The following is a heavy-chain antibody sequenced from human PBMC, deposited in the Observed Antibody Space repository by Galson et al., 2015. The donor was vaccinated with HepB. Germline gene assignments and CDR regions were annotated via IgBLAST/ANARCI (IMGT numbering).Heavy chain of an antibody. D-gene: IGHD3-22*01. Sequence: SVKVSCKASGYTFTSYGISWVRQAPGQGLEWMGWISAYNGNTNYAQKLQGRVTMTTDTSTSTAYMELRSLRSDDTAVYYCARDRGLGDSSAPHYFDYWGQGTLVTVSS. V-gene: IGHV1-18*04. CDR2: ISAYNGNT. CDR3: ARDRGLGDSSAPHYFDY. CDR1: GYTFTSYG. J-gene: IGHJ4*02.